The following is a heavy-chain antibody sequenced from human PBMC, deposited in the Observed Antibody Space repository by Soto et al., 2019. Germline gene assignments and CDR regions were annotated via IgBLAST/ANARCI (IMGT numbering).Heavy chain of an antibody. D-gene: IGHD2-21*02. J-gene: IGHJ4*02. CDR3: ARGNFSGDTCFFGGTH. CDR2: INSGGSRT. V-gene: IGHV3-74*01. CDR1: GFTFSDHW. Sequence: EVQLAESGGVLVQPGGSLRLSCVASGFTFSDHWMHWVRQAPGKGLVWVSRINSGGSRTNYADSVKGRFTISRDNANNTLYLELNILSLEDTAVYYCARGNFSGDTCFFGGTHWGRGTLVTVSS.